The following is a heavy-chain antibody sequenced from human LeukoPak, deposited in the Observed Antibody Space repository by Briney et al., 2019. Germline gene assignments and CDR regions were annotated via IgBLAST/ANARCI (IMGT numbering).Heavy chain of an antibody. D-gene: IGHD6-19*01. Sequence: GGSLRLSCAASGFTFSSYEMNRVRQAPGKGRVWVSYISSSGSTIYYADSVKGRFTISRDNAKNSLYLQMNSLSAEDTAVYYCARVMGIAVAGTDLDYWGQGTLVTVSS. CDR3: ARVMGIAVAGTDLDY. V-gene: IGHV3-48*03. CDR2: ISSSGSTI. CDR1: GFTFSSYE. J-gene: IGHJ4*02.